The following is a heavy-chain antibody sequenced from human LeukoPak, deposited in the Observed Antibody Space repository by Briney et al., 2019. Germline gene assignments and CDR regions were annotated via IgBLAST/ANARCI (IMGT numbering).Heavy chain of an antibody. J-gene: IGHJ5*02. V-gene: IGHV4-59*08. CDR2: IYYSGST. Sequence: SETLSLTCTVSGGSISSYYWSWIRQPPGKGLEWIGYIYYSGSTNYKPSLKSRVTISVETSENQFSLKLTSVTPADTAVYYCARPYDSSAYYYLWGQGTLVTVSS. D-gene: IGHD3-22*01. CDR3: ARPYDSSAYYYL. CDR1: GGSISSYY.